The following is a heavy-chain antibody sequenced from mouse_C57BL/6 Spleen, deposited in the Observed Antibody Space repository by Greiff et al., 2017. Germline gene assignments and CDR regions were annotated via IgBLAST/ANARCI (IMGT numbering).Heavy chain of an antibody. V-gene: IGHV1-15*01. CDR3: TRNGANYPYAMDY. D-gene: IGHD2-1*01. J-gene: IGHJ4*01. CDR1: GYTFTDYE. Sequence: VQLQQSGAELVRPGASVTLSCKASGYTFTDYEMHWVKQTPVHGLEWIGAIDPETGGTAYNQKFKGKAILTADKSSSTAYMELRSLTSEDSAVYYCTRNGANYPYAMDYWGQGTSVTVSS. CDR2: IDPETGGT.